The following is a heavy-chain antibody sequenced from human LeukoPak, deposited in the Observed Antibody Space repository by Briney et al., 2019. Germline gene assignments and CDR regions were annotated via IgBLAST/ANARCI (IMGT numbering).Heavy chain of an antibody. V-gene: IGHV3-7*02. CDR3: ARGGRFLDY. D-gene: IGHD3-16*01. CDR2: LNRDGSGK. CDR1: GFTFSSYW. J-gene: IGHJ4*02. Sequence: PGGSLRLSCAASGFTFSSYWMTWVRPAPGKGREWVASLNRDGSGKYYVDSVKGRFTISRDNAKNSLYLQMNSLRAEDTAVYYCARGGRFLDYWGQGTLVTVSS.